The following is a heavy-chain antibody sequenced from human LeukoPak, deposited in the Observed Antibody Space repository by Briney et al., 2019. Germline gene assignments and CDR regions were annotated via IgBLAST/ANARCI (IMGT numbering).Heavy chain of an antibody. CDR3: ARAPYYDFWSDSLYYYYYMDV. CDR1: GGSFSGYY. D-gene: IGHD3-3*01. J-gene: IGHJ6*03. V-gene: IGHV4-34*01. Sequence: SETLSLTCAVYGGSFSGYYWSWIRQPPGKGLEWIGEINHSGSTNYNPSLKSRVTISVDTSKNQFSLKLSSVAAADTAVYYCARAPYYDFWSDSLYYYYYMDVWGKGTTVTVSS. CDR2: INHSGST.